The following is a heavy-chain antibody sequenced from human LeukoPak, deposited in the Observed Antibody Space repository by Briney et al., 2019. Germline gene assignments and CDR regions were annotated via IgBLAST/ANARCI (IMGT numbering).Heavy chain of an antibody. J-gene: IGHJ4*02. CDR1: GGSISSYY. CDR3: ARGPNPMYSSSWYFDY. V-gene: IGHV4-4*07. Sequence: PSETLSLTCTVSGGSISSYYWSWIRQPAGKGLEWIGRIYTSGSTNYNPSLKSRVTMSVDTSKNQFSLKLSPVTAADTAVYYCARGPNPMYSSSWYFDYWGQGTLVTVSS. CDR2: IYTSGST. D-gene: IGHD6-13*01.